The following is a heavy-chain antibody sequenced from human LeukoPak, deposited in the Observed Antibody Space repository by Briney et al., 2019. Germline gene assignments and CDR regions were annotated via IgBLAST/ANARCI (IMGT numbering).Heavy chain of an antibody. V-gene: IGHV4-34*01. CDR2: INHSGST. CDR1: GGSFSGYY. J-gene: IGHJ6*02. Sequence: LETLSLTCAVYGGSFSGYYWSWIRQPPGKGLEWIGEINHSGSTNYNPSLKSRVTISVDTSKNQFSLQLNSVTPEDTAVYYCARDQIEMATIMDYYYGMDVWGQGTTVTVSS. D-gene: IGHD5-24*01. CDR3: ARDQIEMATIMDYYYGMDV.